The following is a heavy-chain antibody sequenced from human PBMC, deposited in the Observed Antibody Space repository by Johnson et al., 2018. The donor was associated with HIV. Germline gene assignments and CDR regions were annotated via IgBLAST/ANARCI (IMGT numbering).Heavy chain of an antibody. Sequence: QVQLVESGGGVVQPGRSLRLSCTASGFTFSSYGMHWVRQAPGKGLEWVAFIRYDGSNKYYADSVKGRFTISRDNSKNTLYLQMNSLKIEDTAMYYCRSHGTTDDAFDFWGQGTMVTVSS. CDR3: RSHGTTDDAFDF. CDR1: GFTFSSYG. V-gene: IGHV3-33*08. J-gene: IGHJ3*01. D-gene: IGHD1-7*01. CDR2: IRYDGSNK.